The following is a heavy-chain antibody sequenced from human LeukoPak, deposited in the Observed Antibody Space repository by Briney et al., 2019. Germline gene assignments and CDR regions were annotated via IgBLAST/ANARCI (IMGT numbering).Heavy chain of an antibody. V-gene: IGHV3-53*01. Sequence: GGSLRLSCAASGFTVSSNYMSWVRQASGKGLEWVSAIYSGGSTYYADSVKGRFTISRDNSKNTLYLQMNSLRAEDTAVYYCAKTYYYDSSGYSPHFDYWGQGTLVTVSS. J-gene: IGHJ4*02. D-gene: IGHD3-22*01. CDR3: AKTYYYDSSGYSPHFDY. CDR1: GFTVSSNY. CDR2: IYSGGST.